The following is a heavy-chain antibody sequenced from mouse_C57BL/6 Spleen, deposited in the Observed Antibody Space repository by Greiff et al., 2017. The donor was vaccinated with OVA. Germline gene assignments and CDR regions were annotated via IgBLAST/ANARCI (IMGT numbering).Heavy chain of an antibody. CDR3: TRDYGNYFDV. Sequence: QVQLQQPGAELVKPGASVKLSCKASGYTFTDYEMHWVKQTPVHGLEWIGAIDPETGGTAYNQKFKGKAILTADKSSSTAYMELRSLTSEDSAVYYCTRDYGNYFDVWGTGTTVTVSS. CDR2: IDPETGGT. D-gene: IGHD2-1*01. J-gene: IGHJ1*03. CDR1: GYTFTDYE. V-gene: IGHV1-15*01.